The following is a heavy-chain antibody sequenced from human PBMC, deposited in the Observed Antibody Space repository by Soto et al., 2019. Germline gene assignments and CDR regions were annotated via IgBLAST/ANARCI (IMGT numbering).Heavy chain of an antibody. Sequence: ASVKVSCKASGYIFTGYYIHWVRQAPGQGLEWMGWINPNSGGTNYAQKFRGRVTMTRDTSVGTAYMDLSRLRSDDAAVYYCARGAGVTTDRQPSHDYWGQGTLVTVSS. J-gene: IGHJ4*02. D-gene: IGHD4-17*01. CDR3: ARGAGVTTDRQPSHDY. V-gene: IGHV1-2*02. CDR1: GYIFTGYY. CDR2: INPNSGGT.